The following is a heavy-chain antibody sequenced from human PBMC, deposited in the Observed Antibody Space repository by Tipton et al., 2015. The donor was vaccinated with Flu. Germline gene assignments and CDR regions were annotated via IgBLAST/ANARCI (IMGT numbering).Heavy chain of an antibody. J-gene: IGHJ4*02. CDR3: ARDRWGSLDF. CDR1: GFSFSDYG. CDR2: MSYEGSKK. V-gene: IGHV3-30*03. Sequence: QLVQSGGGVVQPGRSLRLSCAASGFSFSDYGMHWVRQAPGKGLEWVAVMSYEGSKKLYGDSVKGRFTISRDYSKNMLYLQMDSLRVEDTAVYYCARDRWGSLDFWGQGILVTVSS. D-gene: IGHD3-16*01.